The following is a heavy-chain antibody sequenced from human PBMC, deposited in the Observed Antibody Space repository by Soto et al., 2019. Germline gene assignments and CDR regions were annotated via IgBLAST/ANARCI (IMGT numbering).Heavy chain of an antibody. V-gene: IGHV3-48*01. Sequence: GGSLRLSCAASGFTFSSYSMNCVRQAPGKGLEWVSYISSSSSTIYYADSVKGRFTISRDNAKNSLYLQMNSLRAEDTAVYYCARAYYYDSSGYLNWFDPWGQGTLVTVSS. J-gene: IGHJ5*02. CDR2: ISSSSSTI. D-gene: IGHD3-22*01. CDR3: ARAYYYDSSGYLNWFDP. CDR1: GFTFSSYS.